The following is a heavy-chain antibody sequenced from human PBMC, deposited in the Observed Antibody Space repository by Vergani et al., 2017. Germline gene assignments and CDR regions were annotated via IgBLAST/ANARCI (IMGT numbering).Heavy chain of an antibody. CDR1: GFTVSSNY. D-gene: IGHD1-26*01. Sequence: EVQLVESGGGLIQPGGSLRLSCAASGFTVSSNYMSWVRQAPGKGLEWVSVIYSGGSTYYADSVKGRFTISRDNSKNTLYLQMNSLRAEDPAVYYCARDFVGASQCDYWGQGTLVTVSS. CDR2: IYSGGST. CDR3: ARDFVGASQCDY. J-gene: IGHJ4*02. V-gene: IGHV3-53*01.